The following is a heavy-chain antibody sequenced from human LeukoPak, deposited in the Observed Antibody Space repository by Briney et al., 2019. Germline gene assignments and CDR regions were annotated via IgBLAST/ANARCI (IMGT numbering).Heavy chain of an antibody. D-gene: IGHD2-2*01. Sequence: PGGSLRLSCAASGFTFSNAWMSWVRQAPGKGLEWVGRIKSKTDGGTTDYAAPVKGRFTISRDDSKNTLYLQMNSLKTEDTAVYYCTTAAKYQLLEFDYXGXXTXVTVSS. CDR2: IKSKTDGGTT. J-gene: IGHJ4*02. CDR3: TTAAKYQLLEFDY. V-gene: IGHV3-15*01. CDR1: GFTFSNAW.